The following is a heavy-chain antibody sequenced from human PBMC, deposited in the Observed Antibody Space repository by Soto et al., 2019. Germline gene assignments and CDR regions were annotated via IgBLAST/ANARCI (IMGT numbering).Heavy chain of an antibody. CDR2: ISGSGGST. CDR3: AKGFGGVVVAATPWIYDYIWGSYPGDAFDI. J-gene: IGHJ3*02. V-gene: IGHV3-23*01. D-gene: IGHD3-16*02. CDR1: GFTFSSYA. Sequence: PGGSLRLSCAASGFTFSSYAMSWVRQAPGKGLEWVSAISGSGGSTYYADSVKGRFTISRDNSKNTLYLQMNSLRAEDTAVYYCAKGFGGVVVAATPWIYDYIWGSYPGDAFDIWGQGTMVTVSS.